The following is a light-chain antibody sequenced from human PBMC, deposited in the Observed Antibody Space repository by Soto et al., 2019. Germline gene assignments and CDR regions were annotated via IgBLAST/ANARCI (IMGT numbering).Light chain of an antibody. Sequence: EIVLKQSPGTLSLSPGERATLSCRASQSVSSSYLAWYQQKPGQAPRLLIYGASSRATGIPDRFSGSGSGTDFTLSISRLEAEDFAVYYCQQYGSSPIFGGGTKVEIK. CDR3: QQYGSSPI. CDR1: QSVSSSY. V-gene: IGKV3-20*01. CDR2: GAS. J-gene: IGKJ4*01.